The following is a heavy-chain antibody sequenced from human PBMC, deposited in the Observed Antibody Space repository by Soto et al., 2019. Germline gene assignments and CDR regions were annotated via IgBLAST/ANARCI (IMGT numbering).Heavy chain of an antibody. D-gene: IGHD1-1*01. CDR3: ARDLYNWNGGWFAP. CDR2: ISAYTGNT. Sequence: QVQLVQSGAEVKKPGASVKVSCKASGYTFTSYGISWVLQAPGQGLELMGWISAYTGNTNYAQKLQRRVTMTTDTSTSTAYMELRSLRSDDTAVYYCARDLYNWNGGWFAPWGQGNLVTVAS. J-gene: IGHJ5*02. CDR1: GYTFTSYG. V-gene: IGHV1-18*01.